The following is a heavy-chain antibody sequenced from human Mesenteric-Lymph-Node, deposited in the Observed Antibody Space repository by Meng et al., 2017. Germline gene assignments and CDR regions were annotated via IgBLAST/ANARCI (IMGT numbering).Heavy chain of an antibody. CDR2: MNPNSGNT. CDR1: GYTVTSYD. CDR3: ARGSWFGECLSDY. D-gene: IGHD3-10*01. J-gene: IGHJ4*02. V-gene: IGHV1-8*01. Sequence: QVPLVQSGAEVKKPGASVKVSCQASGYTVTSYDTNWVRQATGQGLEWMGWMNPNSGNTGYAQKFQGRVTMTRNTSISTAYMELSSLRSEDTAVYYCARGSWFGECLSDYWGQGTLVTVSS.